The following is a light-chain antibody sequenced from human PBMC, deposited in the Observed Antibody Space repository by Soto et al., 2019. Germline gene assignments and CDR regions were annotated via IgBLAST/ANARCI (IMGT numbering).Light chain of an antibody. CDR3: SSYAGSNNVL. Sequence: QSVLTQPPSASGSPGQSVTISCTGTSSDVGGYKYVSWHQQHPGKAPKVIIYEVSKRPSGVPDRFSGSKSGNTASLTVSGLQAEDEADYYCSSYAGSNNVLFGGGTQLTVL. CDR1: SSDVGGYKY. J-gene: IGLJ2*01. V-gene: IGLV2-8*01. CDR2: EVS.